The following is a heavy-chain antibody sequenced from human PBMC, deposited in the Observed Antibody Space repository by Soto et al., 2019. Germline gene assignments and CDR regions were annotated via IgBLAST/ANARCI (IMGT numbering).Heavy chain of an antibody. CDR3: ARKDSSGYHFDY. CDR1: GYSFTSHW. J-gene: IGHJ4*02. V-gene: IGHV5-51*01. Sequence: PGESLKISCKGSGYSFTSHWIGWVRQMPGKGLEWMGIIYPGDSDTRYGSSFQGQVTISADKSINVAYLQWSSLKASDSAVYYCARKDSSGYHFDYWGKGTLVTVSS. D-gene: IGHD3-22*01. CDR2: IYPGDSDT.